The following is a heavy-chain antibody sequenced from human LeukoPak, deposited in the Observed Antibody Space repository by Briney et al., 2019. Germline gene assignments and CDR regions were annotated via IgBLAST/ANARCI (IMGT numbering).Heavy chain of an antibody. Sequence: GGSLRLSCVASGFTFSNYAMSWVRQAPGKGPEWVSAISGSGGDTYYADSVKGRFTISRDNSKNTLYVQMNSLRAEDTAVYYCAAWHSGTYRVDYWGQGTLVTVSS. V-gene: IGHV3-23*01. CDR3: AAWHSGTYRVDY. CDR2: ISGSGGDT. D-gene: IGHD1-26*01. J-gene: IGHJ4*02. CDR1: GFTFSNYA.